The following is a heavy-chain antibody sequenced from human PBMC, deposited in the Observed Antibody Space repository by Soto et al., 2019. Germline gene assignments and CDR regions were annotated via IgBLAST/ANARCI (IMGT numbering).Heavy chain of an antibody. CDR2: ISDSSSTI. CDR1: GFTVSSNY. J-gene: IGHJ4*02. Sequence: PGGSLRLSCAASGFTVSSNYMNWVRQAPGKGLEWVSYISDSSSTIHYADSVKGRFTISRDNAKNSLYLQMNSLRAEDTAVYYCARDDYPYYDDSSGYHFDYWGQGALVTVSS. D-gene: IGHD3-22*01. V-gene: IGHV3-48*01. CDR3: ARDDYPYYDDSSGYHFDY.